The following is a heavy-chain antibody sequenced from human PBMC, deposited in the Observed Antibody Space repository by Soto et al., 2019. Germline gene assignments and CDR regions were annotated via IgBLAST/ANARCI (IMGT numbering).Heavy chain of an antibody. CDR2: IWYDGSKQ. D-gene: IGHD2-2*01. Sequence: QVQLVESGGDVVQPGRSLRLSCVVSGFVFSNFGMHWVRQAPDKGLEWLAVIWYDGSKQHYGDSVKGRFTISRDNSKNTVYLQMTSLRVEDTAVYFCARAYHQPEPYDLDYWGQGTLVTVAS. J-gene: IGHJ4*02. CDR1: GFVFSNFG. V-gene: IGHV3-33*01. CDR3: ARAYHQPEPYDLDY.